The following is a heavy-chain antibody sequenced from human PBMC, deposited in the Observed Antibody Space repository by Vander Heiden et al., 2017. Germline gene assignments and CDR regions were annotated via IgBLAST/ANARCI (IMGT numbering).Heavy chain of an antibody. D-gene: IGHD1-26*01. V-gene: IGHV3-72*01. Sequence: EVQLVASGGGLVQPGGSLRLSCAVSGYTFSDHDLDWVRQAPGKGLEWVGRSRNKAQGHTIEYAASVKGRFIISRDDSKNSLHLQMNSLKIEDTAVYFCVRWVSGAPDHWGQGALGTVSP. CDR3: VRWVSGAPDH. CDR1: GYTFSDHD. CDR2: SRNKAQGHTI. J-gene: IGHJ4*02.